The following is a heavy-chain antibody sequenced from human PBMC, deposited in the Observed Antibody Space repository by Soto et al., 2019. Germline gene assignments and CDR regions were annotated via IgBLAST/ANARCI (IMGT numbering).Heavy chain of an antibody. V-gene: IGHV1-69*13. CDR2: IIPIFGTA. D-gene: IGHD3-16*02. J-gene: IGHJ5*02. Sequence: SVKVSCKASGGTFSSYAISWVRQAPGQGLEWMGGIIPIFGTANYAQKFQDRVTITADESTSTAYMELSSLRSEDTAVYYCARDPYAYVWGSYRPSLNWSDPWGQGTLGTVSS. CDR1: GGTFSSYA. CDR3: ARDPYAYVWGSYRPSLNWSDP.